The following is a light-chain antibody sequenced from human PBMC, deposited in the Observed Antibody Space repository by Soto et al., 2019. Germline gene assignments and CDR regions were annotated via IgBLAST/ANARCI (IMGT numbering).Light chain of an antibody. CDR3: QQRSHWPPLT. CDR2: DAS. Sequence: EIVLTQSPATLSMSPGERATLSCRASQSVSTYLAWYQQKPGQAPRLLIFDASNRASGIPSRFNGSGSGTNFTLTISRLEPEDFAVYFCQQRSHWPPLTFGGGTKVEIK. J-gene: IGKJ4*01. CDR1: QSVSTY. V-gene: IGKV3-11*01.